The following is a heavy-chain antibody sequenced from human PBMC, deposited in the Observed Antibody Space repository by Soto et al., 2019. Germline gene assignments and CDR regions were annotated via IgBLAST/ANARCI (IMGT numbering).Heavy chain of an antibody. CDR2: ISGSCIST. CDR3: AKDGDGMPYYFNY. J-gene: IGHJ4*02. D-gene: IGHD7-27*01. Sequence: GGSLRLSCAASGFTFSSYAMSWVRQAPGKGLEWVSAISGSCISTYYADSVKGRFTISRDYSKKTLHVQMNSLRAEDTAVYYCAKDGDGMPYYFNYWGQGILVTVSS. V-gene: IGHV3-23*01. CDR1: GFTFSSYA.